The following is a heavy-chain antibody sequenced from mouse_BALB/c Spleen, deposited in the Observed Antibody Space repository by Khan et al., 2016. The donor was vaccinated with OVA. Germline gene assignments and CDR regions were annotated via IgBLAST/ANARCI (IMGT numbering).Heavy chain of an antibody. CDR2: INPDSSTI. J-gene: IGHJ3*01. Sequence: EVQLQESGGGLVQPGGSLKLSCAASGFDFSRYWMSWDRQAPGKGLEWIGEINPDSSTINYTPSLKDKFIISRDNAKNTLYLQMSKVRSEDTALYYCARPYRYDGRAWFAYWGQGTLVTVSA. CDR3: ARPYRYDGRAWFAY. CDR1: GFDFSRYW. V-gene: IGHV4-1*02. D-gene: IGHD2-14*01.